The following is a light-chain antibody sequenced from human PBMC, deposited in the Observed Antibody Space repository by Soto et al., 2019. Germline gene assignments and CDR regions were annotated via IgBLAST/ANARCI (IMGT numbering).Light chain of an antibody. CDR2: TSG. J-gene: IGKJ2*01. Sequence: DIHMTQSPSSLSASVGDRVTVSCRASQRITTYVNWYQQKPGEAPKLLITTSGTLQRGVPSRFSGSGSGTDFTLTISSLQPADFATYFCQPTYSTPYTFGQGTKLEIK. CDR1: QRITTY. CDR3: QPTYSTPYT. V-gene: IGKV1-39*01.